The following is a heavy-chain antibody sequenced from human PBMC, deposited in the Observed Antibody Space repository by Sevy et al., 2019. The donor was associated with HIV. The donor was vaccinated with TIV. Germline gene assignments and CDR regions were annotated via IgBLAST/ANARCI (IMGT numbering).Heavy chain of an antibody. CDR3: TTDYYDSSGYRH. V-gene: IGHV3-15*07. J-gene: IGHJ4*02. CDR2: IKSKTGGGKT. D-gene: IGHD3-22*01. Sequence: GGSLRLSCAASGFTFTDAWMNWVRQAPGKGLEWVGRIKSKTGGGKTDNAAPVKGRFTISRDTSKNTLWLQMNSLKTEDTAVYYCTTDYYDSSGYRHWGQGTLVTVSS. CDR1: GFTFTDAW.